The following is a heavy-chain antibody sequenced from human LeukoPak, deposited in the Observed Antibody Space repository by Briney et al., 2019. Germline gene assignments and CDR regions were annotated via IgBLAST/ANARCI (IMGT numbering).Heavy chain of an antibody. CDR1: GFTFSSYS. V-gene: IGHV3-21*01. Sequence: GGSLRLSCAASGFTFSSYSMNWVRQAPGKGLEWVSSISSSSSYIYYADSVKGRFTISRDNAKNSLYLQMNSLRAEDTAVYYCARRNSEPQGEWFDPWGQGTLVTVSS. J-gene: IGHJ5*02. CDR2: ISSSSSYI. CDR3: ARRNSEPQGEWFDP. D-gene: IGHD1-1*01.